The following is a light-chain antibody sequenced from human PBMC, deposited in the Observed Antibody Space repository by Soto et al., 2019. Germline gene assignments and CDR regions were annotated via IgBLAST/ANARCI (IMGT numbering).Light chain of an antibody. V-gene: IGLV5-45*03. J-gene: IGLJ3*02. CDR2: YKSDSDY. CDR3: MIWHNSAWV. Sequence: QSVLTQPSSLSASPGASASLTCTLGSGINIGTYRIYWHQQKPGSPPQYLLRYKSDSDYQQGSGVPSRFSGSKDASANAGILFISGLQSEDEADYYCMIWHNSAWVFGGGTKVTVL. CDR1: SGINIGTYR.